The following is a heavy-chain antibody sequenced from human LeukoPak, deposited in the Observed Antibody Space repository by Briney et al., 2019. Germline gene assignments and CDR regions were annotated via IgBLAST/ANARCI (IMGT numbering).Heavy chain of an antibody. V-gene: IGHV3-23*01. CDR1: GFTFYNYA. Sequence: PGGSLRLSCAASGFTFYNYAMSWVRQAPGKGLEWVSALIDSGDTTYYADSVKGRFTISRDNSKNTLFLQMNSLTAEDTAIYYCVKEGGSFLTWLDSWGQGSLVTVSS. D-gene: IGHD2-15*01. CDR2: LIDSGDTT. J-gene: IGHJ5*01. CDR3: VKEGGSFLTWLDS.